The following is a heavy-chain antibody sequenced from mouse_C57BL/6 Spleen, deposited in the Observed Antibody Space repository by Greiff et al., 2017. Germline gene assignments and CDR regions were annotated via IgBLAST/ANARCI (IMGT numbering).Heavy chain of an antibody. Sequence: EVKLVESGGGLVKPGGSLKLSCAASGFTFSSYAMSWVRQTPEKRLEWVATISDGGSYTYYPDNVKGRFTISRDNAKNNLYLQMSHLKSEDTAMXYCARDRRGGYFDYWGQGTTLTVSS. CDR3: ARDRRGGYFDY. CDR2: ISDGGSYT. CDR1: GFTFSSYA. V-gene: IGHV5-4*01. J-gene: IGHJ2*01.